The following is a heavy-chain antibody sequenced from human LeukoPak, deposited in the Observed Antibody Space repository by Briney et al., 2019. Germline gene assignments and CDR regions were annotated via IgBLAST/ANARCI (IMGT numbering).Heavy chain of an antibody. Sequence: ASVKVSCKASGYTFTSYGISWVRQAPGQGLEWMGYIITYNGNTNYAQKLQGRVTMTTDTSTSTAYMELRSLRSDDTAVYYCARDVVVGATTGLDYWGQGTLVTVSS. V-gene: IGHV1-18*01. D-gene: IGHD1-26*01. J-gene: IGHJ4*02. CDR3: ARDVVVGATTGLDY. CDR2: IITYNGNT. CDR1: GYTFTSYG.